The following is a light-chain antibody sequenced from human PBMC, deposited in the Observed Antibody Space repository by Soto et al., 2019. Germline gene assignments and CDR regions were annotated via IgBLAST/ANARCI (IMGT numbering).Light chain of an antibody. CDR1: QSLLH. CDR2: WAS. V-gene: IGKV4-1*01. Sequence: IVMTQSPDSLAVTLGERATINCKSSQSLLHLAWYQQKPGQPPKLLIYWASTRESGVPDRFSGSASGTDFTLTISSLQAEDVAVYYCQQYYTTPVTFGQGTKVELK. J-gene: IGKJ1*01. CDR3: QQYYTTPVT.